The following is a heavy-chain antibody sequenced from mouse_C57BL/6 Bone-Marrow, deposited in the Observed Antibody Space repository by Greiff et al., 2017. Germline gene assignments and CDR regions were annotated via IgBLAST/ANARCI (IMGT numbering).Heavy chain of an antibody. J-gene: IGHJ1*03. CDR2: ISSGGDYI. D-gene: IGHD2-1*01. V-gene: IGHV5-9-1*02. Sequence: EVQLVESGAGLVKPGGSLKLSCAASGFTFSSYAMSWVRQTPEKRLEWVAYISSGGDYIYYADTVKGRFTISRDNDRNTLYLQMSRLKSEDTAMYYCTAVYCGNPWYFDVWGTGTTVTVSS. CDR3: TAVYCGNPWYFDV. CDR1: GFTFSSYA.